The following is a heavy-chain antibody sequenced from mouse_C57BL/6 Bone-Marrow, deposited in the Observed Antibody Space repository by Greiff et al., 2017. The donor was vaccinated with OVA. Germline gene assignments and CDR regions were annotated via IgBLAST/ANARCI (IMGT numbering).Heavy chain of an antibody. CDR2: INPGSGGT. J-gene: IGHJ3*01. CDR1: GYAFTNYL. D-gene: IGHD2-4*01. V-gene: IGHV1-54*01. Sequence: VQLQQSGAELVRPGTSVKVSCKASGYAFTNYLIEWVKQRPGQGLEWIGVINPGSGGTNYNEKFKGKATLTADKSSSTAYMQLSSLTSEDSAVYFCARVYDYDGGPWFAYGGRGTLVTVSA. CDR3: ARVYDYDGGPWFAY.